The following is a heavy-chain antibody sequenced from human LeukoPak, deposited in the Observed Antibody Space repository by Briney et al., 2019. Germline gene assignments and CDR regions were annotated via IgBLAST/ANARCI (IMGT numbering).Heavy chain of an antibody. V-gene: IGHV1-18*01. CDR2: ISTSKGNT. CDR1: GYSFTSFG. J-gene: IGHJ3*01. CDR3: ARDKQYVFDV. D-gene: IGHD6-19*01. Sequence: ASVRVSCKASGYSFTSFGISWVRQAPGQGLEWMGWISTSKGNTIYAQKFQDRVTMTRDTSTSTAYMELRRLRSDDTAVYYCARDKQYVFDVWGQGTRVTVSP.